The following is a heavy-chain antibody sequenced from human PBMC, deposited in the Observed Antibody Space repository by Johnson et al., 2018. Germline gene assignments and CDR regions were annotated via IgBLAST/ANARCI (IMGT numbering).Heavy chain of an antibody. CDR3: ASSIYGSGSYYNSLDAFDI. D-gene: IGHD3-10*01. CDR1: GYSFTSYW. V-gene: IGHV5-51*03. CDR2: IYPGDSDT. J-gene: IGHJ3*02. Sequence: VQLVQSGAAVKKPGESLKISCKGSGYSFTSYWSGWVRQMPGKGLEWMGIIYPGDSDTRSSPSFQGPVTISSDKSISTAYLQWSSLKASDTAMYYYASSIYGSGSYYNSLDAFDIWGQGTMVTVSS.